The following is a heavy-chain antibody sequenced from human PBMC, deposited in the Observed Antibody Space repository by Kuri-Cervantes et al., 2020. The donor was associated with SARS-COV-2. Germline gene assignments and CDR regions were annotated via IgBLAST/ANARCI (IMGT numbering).Heavy chain of an antibody. V-gene: IGHV3-23*01. CDR2: ISGSGGST. CDR3: ASRRDAAAGGLYYYYYMDV. Sequence: GGSLRLSCAASGFTFSSYAMSWVRQAPGKGLEWVSAISGSGGSTYYADSVKGRFTIPRDNSKNTLYLQMNSLRAEDTAVYYCASRRDAAAGGLYYYYYMDVWGKGTTVTVSS. CDR1: GFTFSSYA. D-gene: IGHD6-13*01. J-gene: IGHJ6*03.